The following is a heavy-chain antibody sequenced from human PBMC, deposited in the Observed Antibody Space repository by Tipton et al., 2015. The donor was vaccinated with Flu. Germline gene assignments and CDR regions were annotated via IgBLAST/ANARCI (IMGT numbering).Heavy chain of an antibody. V-gene: IGHV3-15*01. Sequence: SLRLSCVVSGFTFSDAWMSWVRRAPGKGLEWVGRIKSKTDGGTIDYAAPVKGRFTISRDDSKNTLYLQMQSLKTEDTAVYFCSTLNYYDSSGYTRIDFWGQGTLVTVSS. J-gene: IGHJ4*02. CDR2: IKSKTDGGTI. CDR3: STLNYYDSSGYTRIDF. D-gene: IGHD3-22*01. CDR1: GFTFSDAW.